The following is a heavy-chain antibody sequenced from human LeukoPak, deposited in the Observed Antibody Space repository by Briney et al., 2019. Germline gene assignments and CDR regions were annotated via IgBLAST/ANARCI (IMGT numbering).Heavy chain of an antibody. CDR3: ARALYDFWSGYWDY. CDR2: ISYDGSNK. CDR1: GFTFSSYG. V-gene: IGHV3-30*03. Sequence: GGSLRLSCAASGFTFSSYGMHWVRQAPGKGLEWVAVISYDGSNKYYADSVKGRFTISRDNSKNTLYLQMNSLRAEDTAVYYCARALYDFWSGYWDYWGQGTLVTVSS. D-gene: IGHD3-3*01. J-gene: IGHJ4*02.